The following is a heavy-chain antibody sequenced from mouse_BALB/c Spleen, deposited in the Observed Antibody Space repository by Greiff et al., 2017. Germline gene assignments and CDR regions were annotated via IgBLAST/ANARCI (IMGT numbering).Heavy chain of an antibody. CDR1: GFNIKDYY. J-gene: IGHJ3*01. Sequence: DVKLQESGAELVRSGASVKLSCTASGFNIKDYYMHWVKQRPEQGLEWIGWIDPENGDTEYAPKFQGKATMTADTSSNTAYLQLSSLTSEDTAVYYCNAGGSGLAYWGQGTLVTVSA. CDR2: IDPENGDT. D-gene: IGHD1-1*02. V-gene: IGHV14-4*02. CDR3: NAGGSGLAY.